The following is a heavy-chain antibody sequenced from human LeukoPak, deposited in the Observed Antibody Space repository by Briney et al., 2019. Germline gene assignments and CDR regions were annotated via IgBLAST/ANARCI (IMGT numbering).Heavy chain of an antibody. CDR3: AKKVGSSSIFFRDSYYMDV. J-gene: IGHJ6*03. CDR2: ISGSGGST. Sequence: PGGSLRLSCAASGFTFSSYAMSWVRQAPGKGLEWASAISGSGGSTYYADSVKGRFTISRDNSKNTLYLQMNSLRAEDTAVYYCAKKVGSSSIFFRDSYYMDVWGKGTTVTVSS. V-gene: IGHV3-23*01. CDR1: GFTFSSYA. D-gene: IGHD6-6*01.